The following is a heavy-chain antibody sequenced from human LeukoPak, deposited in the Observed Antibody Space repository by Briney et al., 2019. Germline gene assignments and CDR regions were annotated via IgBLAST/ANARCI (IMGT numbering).Heavy chain of an antibody. Sequence: GGSLRLSCAGSGFTFSRHWMHWVRQVPGKGLVWVSRMNSDGSSTSYADSVKGRFIISRDNAKNTLYLQMNSLRAEDTAVYYCTSDTVDTAVGIDYLGQGTLVTVSS. CDR2: MNSDGSST. V-gene: IGHV3-74*01. J-gene: IGHJ4*02. D-gene: IGHD5-18*01. CDR1: GFTFSRHW. CDR3: TSDTVDTAVGIDY.